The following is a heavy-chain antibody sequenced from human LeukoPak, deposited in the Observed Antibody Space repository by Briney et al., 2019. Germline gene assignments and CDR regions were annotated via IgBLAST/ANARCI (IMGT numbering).Heavy chain of an antibody. Sequence: ASVKVSCKASGGTFSSYAISWVRQAPGQGLEWMGGIIPIFGTANYAQKFQGRVTITADESTSTAYMELSSLRSEDTAVYYCAGTDTVTTEYYYYGMDVWGQGTTVTVSS. V-gene: IGHV1-69*13. J-gene: IGHJ6*02. CDR3: AGTDTVTTEYYYYGMDV. CDR1: GGTFSSYA. D-gene: IGHD4-17*01. CDR2: IIPIFGTA.